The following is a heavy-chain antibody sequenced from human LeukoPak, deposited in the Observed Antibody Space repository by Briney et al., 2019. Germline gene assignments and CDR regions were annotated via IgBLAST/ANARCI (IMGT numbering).Heavy chain of an antibody. Sequence: SETLSLTCTVSGGSISSSSYYWGWIRQPPGKGLEWIGSIYYSGSTYYNPSLKSRVTISVDTSKNQFSLKLSSVTAADTAVYYCARALTLGYCSSTRCYGRGGWFDPWGQGTLVTVSS. CDR3: ARALTLGYCSSTRCYGRGGWFDP. CDR1: GGSISSSSYY. V-gene: IGHV4-39*07. J-gene: IGHJ5*02. D-gene: IGHD2-2*01. CDR2: IYYSGST.